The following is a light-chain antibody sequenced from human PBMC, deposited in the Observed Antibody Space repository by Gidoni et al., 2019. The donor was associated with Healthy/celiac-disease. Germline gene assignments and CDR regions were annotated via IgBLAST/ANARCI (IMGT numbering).Light chain of an antibody. Sequence: SYILTQPPSVSVASGRTARIPCGGNHIVARSVHWYQQKPDQAPVLVIYFDKDRPSGIPERFAGSNSGDTATLTISRVEAGDEAVYHCQVWDTTSDPVAFGGGTKLTVL. V-gene: IGLV3-21*01. CDR2: FDK. CDR1: HIVARS. CDR3: QVWDTTSDPVA. J-gene: IGLJ2*01.